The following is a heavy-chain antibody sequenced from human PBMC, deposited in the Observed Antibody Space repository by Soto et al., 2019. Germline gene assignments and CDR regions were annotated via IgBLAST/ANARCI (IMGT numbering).Heavy chain of an antibody. CDR2: ISSSSSYI. Sequence: EVQLVESGGGLVKPGGSLRLSCAASGFTFSSYSMNWVRQAPGKGLEWVSSISSSSSYIYYADSVKGRFTISRDNAKNSLYLQMNSLGAEDTAVYYCARDSYLLEYNWFDPWGQGTLVTVSS. CDR1: GFTFSSYS. V-gene: IGHV3-21*01. J-gene: IGHJ5*02. D-gene: IGHD2-2*01. CDR3: ARDSYLLEYNWFDP.